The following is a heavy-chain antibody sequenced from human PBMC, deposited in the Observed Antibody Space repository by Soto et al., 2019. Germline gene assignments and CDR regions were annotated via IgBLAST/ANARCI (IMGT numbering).Heavy chain of an antibody. CDR2: INPGNGNT. Sequence: ASVKVSCKASGYTFTSYGMNWVRQAPGRGLEWMGWINPGNGNTKYSQKFQGRVIIERDTSASTAYMELSSLRSEDTAVYYCARSSGGVYGIIIEGTNWFAPWGQGTLVTVSS. V-gene: IGHV1-3*01. D-gene: IGHD3-16*01. CDR1: GYTFTSYG. CDR3: ARSSGGVYGIIIEGTNWFAP. J-gene: IGHJ5*02.